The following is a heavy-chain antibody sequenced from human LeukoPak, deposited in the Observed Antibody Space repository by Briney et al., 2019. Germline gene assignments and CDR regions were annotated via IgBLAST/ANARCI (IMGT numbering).Heavy chain of an antibody. CDR2: IYTSGST. CDR3: ARDRRVWFGDYYFDY. V-gene: IGHV4-4*07. J-gene: IGHJ4*02. CDR1: GGSISSYY. D-gene: IGHD3-10*01. Sequence: SETLSLTCTVSGGSISSYYWSWIRQPAGKGLEWIGRIYTSGSTNYNPSLKSRVTMSVDTSKNQFSLKLSSVTAADTAVYYCARDRRVWFGDYYFDYWGQGTLVTVSS.